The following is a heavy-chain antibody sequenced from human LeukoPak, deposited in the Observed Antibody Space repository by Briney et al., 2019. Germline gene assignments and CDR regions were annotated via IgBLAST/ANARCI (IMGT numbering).Heavy chain of an antibody. V-gene: IGHV4-59*08. D-gene: IGHD1-26*01. CDR3: ARASSGSYLNWFDP. CDR1: GGSISSYY. J-gene: IGHJ5*02. CDR2: IYYSGST. Sequence: SETLSLTCTVSGGSISSYYWSWLRQPPGKGLEWFGYIYYSGSTNYNPSLKSRVTISVDTSKNQFSLKLSSVTAADTAVYYCARASSGSYLNWFDPWGQGTLVTVSS.